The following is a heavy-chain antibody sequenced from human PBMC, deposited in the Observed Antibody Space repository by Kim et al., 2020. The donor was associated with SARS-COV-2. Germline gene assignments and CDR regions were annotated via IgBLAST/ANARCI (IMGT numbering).Heavy chain of an antibody. Sequence: GGSLRLSCAASGFTFSIFSMNWVRQAPGKGLVWVSRIKDGGGSTYYAFSVEGRFTISRDNAKNTLYLQMNSLRGEDTAVYYCVRGRSSSGCSLYY. CDR1: GFTFSIFS. CDR3: VRGRSSSGCSLYY. CDR2: IKDGGGST. V-gene: IGHV3-74*01. D-gene: IGHD6-13*01. J-gene: IGHJ6*01.